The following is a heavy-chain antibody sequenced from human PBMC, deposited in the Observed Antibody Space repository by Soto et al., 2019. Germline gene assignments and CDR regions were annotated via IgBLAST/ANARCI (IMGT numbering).Heavy chain of an antibody. CDR1: GFTFSSYW. CDR2: INSDGSST. Sequence: GGSLRLSCAASGFTFSSYWMHWVRQAPGRGLVWVSRINSDGSSTSYADSVKGRFTISRDNAENTLYLQMNSLRAEDTAVYYCARGYSGYGYYFDYWGQGTLVTVSS. V-gene: IGHV3-74*01. D-gene: IGHD3-22*01. CDR3: ARGYSGYGYYFDY. J-gene: IGHJ4*02.